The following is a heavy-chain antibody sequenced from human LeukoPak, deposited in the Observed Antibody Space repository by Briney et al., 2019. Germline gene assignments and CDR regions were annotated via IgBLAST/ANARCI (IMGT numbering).Heavy chain of an antibody. D-gene: IGHD3-10*01. CDR3: ARAPERWYSYGSYTYHYMDV. CDR2: ISYSGST. V-gene: IGHV4-59*01. CDR1: GGSISSYY. J-gene: IGHJ6*03. Sequence: TSETLSLTCSVSGGSISSYYWNWIRQPPGKGLEWIGSISYSGSTNYNPSLESRVTISVDTSKNQISLKLSSVTAADTAIYYCARAPERWYSYGSYTYHYMDVWGRGTTVTVSS.